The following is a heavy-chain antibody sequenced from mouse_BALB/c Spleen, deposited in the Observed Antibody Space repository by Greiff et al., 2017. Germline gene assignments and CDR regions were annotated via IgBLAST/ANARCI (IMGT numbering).Heavy chain of an antibody. V-gene: IGHV10-1*02. D-gene: IGHD2-10*02. CDR2: IRSKSNNYAT. CDR3: VRYGNYFDY. Sequence: EVKVVESGGGLVQPKGSLKLSCAASGFTFNTYAMNWVRQAPGKGLEWVARIRSKSNNYATYYADSVKDRFTISRDDSQSMLYLQMNNLKTEDTAMYYCVRYGNYFDYWGQGTTLTVSS. CDR1: GFTFNTYA. J-gene: IGHJ2*01.